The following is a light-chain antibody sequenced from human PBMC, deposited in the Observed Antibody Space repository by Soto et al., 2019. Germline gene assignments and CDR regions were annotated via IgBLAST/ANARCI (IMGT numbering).Light chain of an antibody. CDR2: GAS. Sequence: EIVLTQNPATLSLSPGERATLSCRASQSFSSNLAWYQQKPGQAPRLLISGASTRATGIPARFSGSGSGTEFTLTISSLQSEDFALYYCTHSNKRLRRFGQGSKV. J-gene: IGKJ1*01. V-gene: IGKV3-15*01. CDR3: THSNKRLRR. CDR1: QSFSSN.